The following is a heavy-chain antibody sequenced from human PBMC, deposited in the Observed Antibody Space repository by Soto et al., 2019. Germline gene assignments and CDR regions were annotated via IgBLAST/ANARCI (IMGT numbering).Heavy chain of an antibody. CDR1: GYTFTSYG. D-gene: IGHD3-10*01. CDR2: ISAYNGNT. J-gene: IGHJ6*02. V-gene: IGHV1-18*01. CDR3: ARDRRVVTMVRGAVDYYYYGMDV. Sequence: ASVKVSCKASGYTFTSYGISWVRQAPGQGLEWMGWISAYNGNTNYAQKLQGRVTMTTDTSTSTAYMELRSLRSDDTAVYYCARDRRVVTMVRGAVDYYYYGMDVWGQGTTVTVSS.